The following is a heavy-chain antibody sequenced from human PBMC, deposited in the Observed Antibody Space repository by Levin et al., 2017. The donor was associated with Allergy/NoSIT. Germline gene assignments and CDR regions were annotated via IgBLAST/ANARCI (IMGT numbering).Heavy chain of an antibody. J-gene: IGHJ3*02. V-gene: IGHV3-49*03. CDR2: IRSKAYGGTT. D-gene: IGHD3-16*02. CDR3: TVDYDYIWGSYRFDAFDI. Sequence: PTGGSLRLSCTASGFTFGDYAMSWFRQAPGKGLEWVGFIRSKAYGGTTEYAASVKGRFTISRDDSKSIAYLQMNSLKTEDTAVYYCTVDYDYIWGSYRFDAFDIWGQGTMVTVSS. CDR1: GFTFGDYA.